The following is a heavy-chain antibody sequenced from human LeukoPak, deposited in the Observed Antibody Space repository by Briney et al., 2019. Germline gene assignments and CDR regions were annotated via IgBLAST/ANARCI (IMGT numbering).Heavy chain of an antibody. D-gene: IGHD1-26*01. V-gene: IGHV3-11*04. Sequence: PGESLRLSCAASGFTFSSYSMSWIRQAPGKGLEWVSYMDASGTTVLYADSVKGRFTISRDNAKNSLSLQMNSLRADDTALYYCARDGTFDIWGQGTMVTVSS. CDR1: GFTFSSYS. J-gene: IGHJ3*02. CDR2: MDASGTTV. CDR3: ARDGTFDI.